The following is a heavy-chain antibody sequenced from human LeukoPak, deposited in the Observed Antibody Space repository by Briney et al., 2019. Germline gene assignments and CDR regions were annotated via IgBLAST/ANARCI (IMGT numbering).Heavy chain of an antibody. CDR3: ASEGDSNWFDP. J-gene: IGHJ5*02. CDR1: GGSFSGYY. V-gene: IGHV4-34*01. D-gene: IGHD3-16*01. CDR2: INHSGST. Sequence: SETLSLTCAVYGGSFSGYYWSWIRQPPGKGLEWIGEINHSGSTNYNPSLKSRVTISVDTSKNQFSLKLSSVTAADTAVYYCASEGDSNWFDPWGQGTLVTVSS.